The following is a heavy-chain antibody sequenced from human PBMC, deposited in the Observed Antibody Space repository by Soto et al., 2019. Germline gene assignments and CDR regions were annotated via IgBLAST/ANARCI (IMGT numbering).Heavy chain of an antibody. Sequence: VQLVESGGGLVQPGGSLRLSCAASGFTFSSYAISWVRQAPGQGLEWMGGIIPIFGTANYAQKFQGRVTITADESTSTAYMELSSLRSEDTAVYYCARGDGYNYGYWGQGTLVTVSS. CDR2: IIPIFGTA. CDR1: GFTFSSYA. J-gene: IGHJ4*02. D-gene: IGHD5-12*01. CDR3: ARGDGYNYGY. V-gene: IGHV1-69*01.